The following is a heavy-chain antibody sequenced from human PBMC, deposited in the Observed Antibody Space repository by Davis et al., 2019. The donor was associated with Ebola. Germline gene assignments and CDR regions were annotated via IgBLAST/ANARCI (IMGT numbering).Heavy chain of an antibody. D-gene: IGHD3-9*01. CDR1: GYTFTSYD. V-gene: IGHV1-8*01. J-gene: IGHJ4*02. CDR2: MNPNSGNT. CDR3: ARRSDILTGYYRGLGY. Sequence: SVKVSCKASGYTFTSYDINWVRQATGQGLEWMGWMNPNSGNTGYAQKFQGRVTMTRNTSISTAYMELSSLRSEDTAVYYCARRSDILTGYYRGLGYWGQGTLVTVSS.